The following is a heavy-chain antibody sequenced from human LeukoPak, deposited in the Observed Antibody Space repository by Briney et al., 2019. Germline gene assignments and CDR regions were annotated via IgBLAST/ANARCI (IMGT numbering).Heavy chain of an antibody. D-gene: IGHD3-10*01. CDR3: ARQPGAGWFDP. CDR2: INPGDSDT. J-gene: IGHJ5*02. Sequence: GESLKISCQASGYSFASSWIGWARQMPGKGLEWMAIINPGDSDTRYSPSFQGQVTISADKSISTVYLQWGSLKASDTAMYYCARQPGAGWFDPWGQGTLVTVSS. V-gene: IGHV5-51*01. CDR1: GYSFASSW.